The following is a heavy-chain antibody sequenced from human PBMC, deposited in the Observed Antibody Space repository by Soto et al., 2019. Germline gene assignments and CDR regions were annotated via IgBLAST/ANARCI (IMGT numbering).Heavy chain of an antibody. D-gene: IGHD2-2*01. CDR2: IWYDGSNK. CDR3: ARSPNVPYFDY. J-gene: IGHJ4*02. CDR1: GFTFSSYG. Sequence: GGSLRLSCAASGFTFSSYGMHWVRQAPGKGLEWVAVIWYDGSNKYYADSVKGRFTISRDNSKNTLYLQMNSLRAEDTAVYYCARSPNVPYFDYWGQGTLVTVSS. V-gene: IGHV3-33*01.